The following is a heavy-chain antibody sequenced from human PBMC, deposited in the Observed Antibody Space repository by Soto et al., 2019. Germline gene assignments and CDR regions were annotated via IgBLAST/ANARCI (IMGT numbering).Heavy chain of an antibody. D-gene: IGHD2-15*01. CDR2: IYYSGST. Sequence: PSEALSLTCTVSGGSISSGGYYWSWIRQHPGKGLEWIGYIYYSGSTYYNPPLKSRVTISVDTSKNQFSLKLSSVTAADTAVYYCARVLGWRNWFDPWGQGTLVTVSS. V-gene: IGHV4-31*03. J-gene: IGHJ5*02. CDR3: ARVLGWRNWFDP. CDR1: GGSISSGGYY.